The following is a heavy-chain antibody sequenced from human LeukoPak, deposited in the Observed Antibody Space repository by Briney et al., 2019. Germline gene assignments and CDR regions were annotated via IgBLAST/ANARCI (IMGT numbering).Heavy chain of an antibody. CDR1: GYTFTSYG. J-gene: IGHJ4*02. D-gene: IGHD6-13*01. CDR2: ISAYNGNT. CDR3: ARAVIAAAGTVVDY. V-gene: IGHV1-18*01. Sequence: ALVKVSCKASGYTFTSYGISWVRQAPGQGLEWMGWISAYNGNTNYAQKLQGRVTMTTDTSTSTAYMELRSLRSDDTAVYYCARAVIAAAGTVVDYWGQGTLVTVSS.